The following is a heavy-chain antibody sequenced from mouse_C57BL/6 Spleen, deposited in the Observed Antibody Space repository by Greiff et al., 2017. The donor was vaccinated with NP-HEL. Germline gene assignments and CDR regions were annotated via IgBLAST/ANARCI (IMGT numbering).Heavy chain of an antibody. CDR2: IDPSDSET. D-gene: IGHD1-1*01. V-gene: IGHV1-52*01. CDR1: GYTFTSYW. J-gene: IGHJ3*01. Sequence: QVQLKQPGAELVRPGSSVKLSCKASGYTFTSYWMHWVKQRPIQGLEWIGNIDPSDSETHYNQKFKDKATLTVDKSSSTAYMQLSSLTSEDAAVYYCAREGTLRSRFAYWGQGTLVTVSA. CDR3: AREGTLRSRFAY.